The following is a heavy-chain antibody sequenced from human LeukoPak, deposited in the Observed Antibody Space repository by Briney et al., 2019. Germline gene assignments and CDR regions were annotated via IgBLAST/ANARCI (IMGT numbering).Heavy chain of an antibody. J-gene: IGHJ4*02. CDR1: GFNFRNYW. D-gene: IGHD2-2*01. V-gene: IGHV3-7*01. Sequence: GGSLRLSCAASGFNFRNYWMSWVRQATGKGLEWVAKIKQDGSEKYYVDPVKGRFTISRDNAKNSLYLQMNSLRVEDTAVYYCARDPWVDLVSVAAAISFDYWGQGTLVTVSS. CDR2: IKQDGSEK. CDR3: ARDPWVDLVSVAAAISFDY.